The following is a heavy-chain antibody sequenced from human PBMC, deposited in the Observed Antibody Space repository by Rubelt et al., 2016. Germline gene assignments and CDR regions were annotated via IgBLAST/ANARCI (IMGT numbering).Heavy chain of an antibody. CDR2: IYSSGST. J-gene: IGHJ6*02. CDR1: GDAITTDH. D-gene: IGHD5-12*01. V-gene: IGHV4-59*01. CDR3: ARDRTPSGYDSGMDV. Sequence: QVQLQESGPGLLKPSETLSLTCAVSGDAITTDHWGWIRQPPGKGLAWIGYIYSSGSTNYTASLKVPVTIPIARSKNQFSLYLRSVTAADTAVYYCARDRTPSGYDSGMDVWGQGTTVTVSS.